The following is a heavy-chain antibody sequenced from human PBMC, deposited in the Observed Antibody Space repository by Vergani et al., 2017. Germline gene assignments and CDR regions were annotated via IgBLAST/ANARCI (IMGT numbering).Heavy chain of an antibody. V-gene: IGHV4-39*01. CDR3: ASKRGACRAAYCHSYDF. D-gene: IGHD2-15*01. CDR2: MDYSGST. J-gene: IGHJ4*02. Sequence: QVQLQESGPGLVKPSETLSLTCTVSGDSVISTDYHWGWLRQPPGKGLEWIGSMDYSGSTSYNPSLESRISISFETPKNQFSLRLTSVTAAATAVYYCASKRGACRAAYCHSYDFWGPGTLVGVSS. CDR1: GDSVISTDYH.